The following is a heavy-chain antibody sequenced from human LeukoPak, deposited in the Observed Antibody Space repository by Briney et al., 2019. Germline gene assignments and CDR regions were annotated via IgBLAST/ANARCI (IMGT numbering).Heavy chain of an antibody. D-gene: IGHD2-15*01. Sequence: GGSLRLSCAASGFTFSSHWMSWVRQAPGKGLEWVAHIRQDGSEKYYLDSVKGRFTISRDNAKNSLYLQMNSLRAEDTAVYYCTRDTPVVAAIGAHWGQGTLVTVSP. J-gene: IGHJ4*02. CDR1: GFTFSSHW. CDR2: IRQDGSEK. CDR3: TRDTPVVAAIGAH. V-gene: IGHV3-7*01.